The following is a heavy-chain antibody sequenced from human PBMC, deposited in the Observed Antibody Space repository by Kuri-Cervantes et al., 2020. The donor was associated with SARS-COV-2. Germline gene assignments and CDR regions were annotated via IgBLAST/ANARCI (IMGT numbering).Heavy chain of an antibody. J-gene: IGHJ6*02. Sequence: ASVKVSCKASGYTFTGYYMHWVRQAPRQGLEWMGWISAYNGNTNYAQKLQGRVTMTTDTSTSTAYMELRSLRSDDTAVYYCARDRGSSGWSWVYYYYGMDVWGQGTTVTVSS. V-gene: IGHV1-18*04. D-gene: IGHD6-19*01. CDR3: ARDRGSSGWSWVYYYYGMDV. CDR1: GYTFTGYY. CDR2: ISAYNGNT.